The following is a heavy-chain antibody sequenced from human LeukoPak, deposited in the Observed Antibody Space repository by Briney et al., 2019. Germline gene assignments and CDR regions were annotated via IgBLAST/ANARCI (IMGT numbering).Heavy chain of an antibody. V-gene: IGHV4-59*08. J-gene: IGHJ4*02. CDR2: IYYSGST. CDR1: GGSFSGYY. Sequence: PSETLSLTCAVYGGSFSGYYWSWIRQPPGKGLEWIGYIYYSGSTNYNPSLKSRVTISVDTSKNQFSLKLSSVTAADTAVYYCARRSIELGIYYWGQGTLVTVSS. CDR3: ARRSIELGIYY. D-gene: IGHD7-27*01.